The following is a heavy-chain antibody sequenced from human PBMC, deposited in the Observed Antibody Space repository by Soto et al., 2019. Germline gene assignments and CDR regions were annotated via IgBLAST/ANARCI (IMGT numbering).Heavy chain of an antibody. J-gene: IGHJ3*02. D-gene: IGHD3-9*01. CDR2: IIPILGIA. V-gene: IGHV1-69*02. Sequence: QVQLVQSGAEVKKPGSSVKVSCKASGGTFSSYTISWVRQAPGQGLEWMGRIIPILGIANYAQKFQGRVTIAADKSTSTAYMELSSLRSEDTAVYYCARVPAYYDILTVYYHDAFDIWGQGTMVTVSS. CDR1: GGTFSSYT. CDR3: ARVPAYYDILTVYYHDAFDI.